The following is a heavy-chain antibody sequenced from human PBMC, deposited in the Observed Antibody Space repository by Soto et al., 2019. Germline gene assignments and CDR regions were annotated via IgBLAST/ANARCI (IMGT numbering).Heavy chain of an antibody. CDR1: GGSFSSYA. Sequence: QVQLVQSGAAVRRPGSSVTVSCKASGGSFSSYAISWVRRAPGQGLEWMGAINPIFGAAHYAQKFQGRVTITADEITSTAYMELTGLSSDDTAVYVCARESRHFDYWGQGTLVTVSS. J-gene: IGHJ4*02. CDR3: ARESRHFDY. CDR2: INPIFGAA. V-gene: IGHV1-69*01.